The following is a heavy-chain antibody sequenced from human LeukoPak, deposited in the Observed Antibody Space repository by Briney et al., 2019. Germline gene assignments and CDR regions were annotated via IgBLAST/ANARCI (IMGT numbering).Heavy chain of an antibody. CDR2: IYHSGST. J-gene: IGHJ4*02. CDR3: ARDVADYGDTGYFDY. CDR1: GGSISSGYY. V-gene: IGHV4-38-2*02. Sequence: PSVTLSLTRTVSGGSISSGYYWGWIRPPPGKGLEWIGSIYHSGSTYYNPSLKSRVTISVDTSKNQFSLKLSSVTAADTAVYYCARDVADYGDTGYFDYSGQGTLVTVSS. D-gene: IGHD4-17*01.